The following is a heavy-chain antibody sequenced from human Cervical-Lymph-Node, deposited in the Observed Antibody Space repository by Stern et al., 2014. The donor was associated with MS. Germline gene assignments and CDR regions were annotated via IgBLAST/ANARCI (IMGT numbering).Heavy chain of an antibody. CDR3: ASLGGPRGYSYGYSFDY. CDR2: ISYDGSNK. Sequence: VQLEESGGGVVQPGRSLRLSCAASGFTFSSYAMHWVRQAPGKGLEWVAVISYDGSNKYYADSVKGRFTISRDNSKNTLYLQMNSLRAEDTAVYYCASLGGPRGYSYGYSFDYWGQGTLVTVSS. D-gene: IGHD5-18*01. V-gene: IGHV3-30*01. J-gene: IGHJ4*02. CDR1: GFTFSSYA.